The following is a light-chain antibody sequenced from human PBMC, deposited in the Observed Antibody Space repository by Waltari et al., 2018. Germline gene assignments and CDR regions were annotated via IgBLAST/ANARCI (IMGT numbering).Light chain of an antibody. V-gene: IGKV4-1*01. CDR2: WAS. J-gene: IGKJ1*01. CDR3: QQYYSTLWT. CDR1: QSVLYSSNNKNY. Sequence: DIVMTKSPDSLAVSLGERATINCKSSQSVLYSSNNKNYLAWYQQKPGQPPKLLIYWASTRESRVPDRFSGSGSGTDFTLTISSLQAEDVAVYYCQQYYSTLWTFGQGTKVEIK.